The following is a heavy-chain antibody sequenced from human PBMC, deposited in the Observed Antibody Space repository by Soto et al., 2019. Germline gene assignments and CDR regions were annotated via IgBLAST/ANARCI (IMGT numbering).Heavy chain of an antibody. J-gene: IGHJ4*02. V-gene: IGHV5-51*01. Sequence: GESLKISCKGSGYSFTNYWIGWVRQMPGKGLEWMGIIYPGDSDTRYSPSFQGQVTISADKSISTAYLQWSSLKASDPPMDYCARGTMTTVTTNFDYWGQGTLVTVSS. CDR1: GYSFTNYW. D-gene: IGHD4-17*01. CDR3: ARGTMTTVTTNFDY. CDR2: IYPGDSDT.